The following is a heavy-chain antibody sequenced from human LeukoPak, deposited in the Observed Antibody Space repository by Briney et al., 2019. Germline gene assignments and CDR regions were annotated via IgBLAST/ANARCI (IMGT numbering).Heavy chain of an antibody. CDR2: INHSGST. J-gene: IGHJ4*02. Sequence: SETLSLTCTVSGGSISSYYWSWIRQPPGKGLEWIGEINHSGSTNYNPSLKSRVTISVDTSKNQFSLKLSSVTAADTAVYYCATNSIVVVPAAIPGYWGQGTLVTVSS. D-gene: IGHD2-2*02. CDR1: GGSISSYY. CDR3: ATNSIVVVPAAIPGY. V-gene: IGHV4-34*01.